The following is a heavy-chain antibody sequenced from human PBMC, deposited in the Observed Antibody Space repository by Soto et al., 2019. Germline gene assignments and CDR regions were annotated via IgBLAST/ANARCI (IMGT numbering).Heavy chain of an antibody. Sequence: QVQLVQSGAEVKTPGSSVEVSCKASGGIFSSFSITWVRQVPGHGLEWMGGIIPMTGTPNYAEKFQGRLTLTADASTRTAYLVLSSLKSDDTAVYYCARGRVLRGATSWLDAWGQGTVVIVSS. V-gene: IGHV1-69*01. CDR1: GGIFSSFS. J-gene: IGHJ5*02. D-gene: IGHD3-3*01. CDR3: ARGRVLRGATSWLDA. CDR2: IIPMTGTP.